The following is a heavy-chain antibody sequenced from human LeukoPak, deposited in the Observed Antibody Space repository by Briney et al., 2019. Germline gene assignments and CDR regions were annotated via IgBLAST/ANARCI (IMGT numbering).Heavy chain of an antibody. J-gene: IGHJ5*02. Sequence: SETLSLTCAVSGGSISSSNWWSWVRQPPGKGLEWIGEIYHSGSTNYNPSLKSRVTISVDKSKNQFSLKLSSVTAADTAVYYCARELRYFDWLGNWFDPWGQGTLVTVSS. CDR1: GGSISSSNW. V-gene: IGHV4-4*02. CDR2: IYHSGST. D-gene: IGHD3-9*01. CDR3: ARELRYFDWLGNWFDP.